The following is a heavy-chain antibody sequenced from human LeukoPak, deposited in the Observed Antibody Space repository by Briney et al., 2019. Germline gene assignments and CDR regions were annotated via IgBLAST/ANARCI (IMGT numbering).Heavy chain of an antibody. CDR1: GFTFSSYA. Sequence: AGGSLRLSCAASGFTFSSYAMSWVRRAPGKGLEWVSVISGSGVSTYYADSVKGRFTISRDNSKNTLYLQMNSLRAEDTAVYYCAKDCSSTSCPTSDYWGQGTLVTVSS. D-gene: IGHD2-2*01. CDR3: AKDCSSTSCPTSDY. J-gene: IGHJ4*02. CDR2: ISGSGVST. V-gene: IGHV3-23*01.